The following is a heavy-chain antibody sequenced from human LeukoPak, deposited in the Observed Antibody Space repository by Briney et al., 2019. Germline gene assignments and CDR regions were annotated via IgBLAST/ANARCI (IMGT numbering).Heavy chain of an antibody. CDR2: IYPGDSDT. J-gene: IGHJ4*02. CDR3: ARQKDYYDSSGLLDY. Sequence: GEPLKISCKGSGYSFTSYWIGWVRQMPGKGLEWMEIIYPGDSDTRYSPSFQGQVTISADKSISTAYLQWSSLKASDTAMYYCARQKDYYDSSGLLDYWGQGTLVTVSS. CDR1: GYSFTSYW. V-gene: IGHV5-51*01. D-gene: IGHD3-22*01.